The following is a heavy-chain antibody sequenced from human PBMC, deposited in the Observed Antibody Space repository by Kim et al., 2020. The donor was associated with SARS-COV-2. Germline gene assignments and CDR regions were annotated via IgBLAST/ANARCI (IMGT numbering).Heavy chain of an antibody. Sequence: GGSLRLSCAASGFTFSNAWMSWVRQAPGKGLEWVGRIKSKTDGGTTDYAAPVKGRFTISRDDSKNTLYLQMNSLKTEDTAVYYCTTDLCGFRDSSGEGGCVWYFQHWGQGTLVTVSS. CDR1: GFTFSNAW. CDR2: IKSKTDGGTT. J-gene: IGHJ1*01. V-gene: IGHV3-15*01. CDR3: TTDLCGFRDSSGEGGCVWYFQH. D-gene: IGHD3-22*01.